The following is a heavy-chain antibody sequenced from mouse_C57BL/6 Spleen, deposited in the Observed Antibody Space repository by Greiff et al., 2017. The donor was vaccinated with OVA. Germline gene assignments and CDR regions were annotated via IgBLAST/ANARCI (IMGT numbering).Heavy chain of an antibody. Sequence: QVQLQQSGPELVKPGASVKISCKASGYAFSSSWMNWVKQRPGKGLEWIGRIYPGDGDTNYNGKFKGKATLTADKSSSTAYMQLSSLTSEDSAVYVCARSGGSRGGDYWGQGTTLTVSS. CDR1: GYAFSSSW. J-gene: IGHJ2*01. V-gene: IGHV1-82*01. D-gene: IGHD1-1*01. CDR2: IYPGDGDT. CDR3: ARSGGSRGGDY.